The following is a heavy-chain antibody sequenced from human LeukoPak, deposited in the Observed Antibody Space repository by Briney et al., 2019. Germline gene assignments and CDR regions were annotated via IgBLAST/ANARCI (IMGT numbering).Heavy chain of an antibody. V-gene: IGHV1-2*02. D-gene: IGHD3-22*01. CDR3: VWGYYSTIALDY. Sequence: VSVKVSCKASGYTFTDNYMHWVRQAPGQGLEWMGWINPYSGDTNYAQKFQGGVTMTKDTSINTAYMELSSLRFEDTAVYYCVWGYYSTIALDYWGLGTLVTVSS. CDR1: GYTFTDNY. CDR2: INPYSGDT. J-gene: IGHJ4*02.